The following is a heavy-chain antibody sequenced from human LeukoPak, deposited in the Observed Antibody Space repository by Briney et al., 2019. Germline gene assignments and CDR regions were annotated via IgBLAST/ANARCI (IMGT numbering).Heavy chain of an antibody. V-gene: IGHV4-39*01. Sequence: SETLSLTCTVSGGSISSSSYYWGWIRQPPGKGLEWIGSIYYTGSTYYNPSLKSRGTISEDTSKNQSSLRLTSVTAADTAVYYCARRGEYGRSFDYWGQGTLVTVSS. CDR2: IYYTGST. D-gene: IGHD3-10*01. CDR1: GGSISSSSYY. J-gene: IGHJ4*02. CDR3: ARRGEYGRSFDY.